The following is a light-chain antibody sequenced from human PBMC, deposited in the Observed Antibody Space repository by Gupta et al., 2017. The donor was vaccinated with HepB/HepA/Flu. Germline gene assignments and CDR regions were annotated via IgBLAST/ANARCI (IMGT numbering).Light chain of an antibody. V-gene: IGLV6-57*03. Sequence: FKLSQPHSVGVSGDDVNHLLHPQQWQHCQQYVQWYPQRPGSAPTAVIYEDLQRASGVPDPFSGSIDSSSNSASLTISGLETDDAADYYCQSYDSTNHWVFGGGTKLTVL. J-gene: IGLJ3*02. CDR2: EDL. CDR1: WQHCQQY. CDR3: QSYDSTNHWV.